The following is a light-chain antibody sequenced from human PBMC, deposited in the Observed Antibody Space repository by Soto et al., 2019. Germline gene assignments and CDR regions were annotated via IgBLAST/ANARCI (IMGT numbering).Light chain of an antibody. J-gene: IGLJ2*01. Sequence: SYELTQPPSVSVSPGQTASITCSGDKLGDKYACWYQQKPGQSPVLVIYRDSKRPSGIPERFSGSNSGNTATLTISGTQAMDEADYYCQAWDSSTRVVFGGGTKVTVL. CDR1: KLGDKY. CDR2: RDS. CDR3: QAWDSSTRVV. V-gene: IGLV3-1*01.